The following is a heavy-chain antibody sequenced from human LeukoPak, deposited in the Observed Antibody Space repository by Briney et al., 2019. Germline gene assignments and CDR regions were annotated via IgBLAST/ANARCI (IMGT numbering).Heavy chain of an antibody. D-gene: IGHD6-13*01. CDR1: GFTFSSYS. J-gene: IGHJ4*02. V-gene: IGHV3-21*01. CDR2: ISSSSYI. CDR3: ARVSSSWYGFDY. Sequence: PGGSLRLSCAASGFTFSSYSMNWVRQAPGKGLEWVSSISSSSYIYYADSVKGRFTISRDNAKNSLYLQMNSLRAEDTAVYYCARVSSSWYGFDYWGQGTLVTVSS.